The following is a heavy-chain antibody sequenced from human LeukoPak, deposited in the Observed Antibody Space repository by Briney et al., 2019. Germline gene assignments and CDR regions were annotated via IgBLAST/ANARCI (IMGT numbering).Heavy chain of an antibody. J-gene: IGHJ4*02. CDR3: ARRRGYSGYDHRYYFDY. CDR2: INHSGST. D-gene: IGHD5-12*01. CDR1: GGSISSGGYY. Sequence: SETLSLTCTVSGGSISSGGYYWSWIRQPPGKGLEWIGEINHSGSTNYNPSLKSRVTISVDTSKNQFSLKLSSVTAADTAVYYCARRRGYSGYDHRYYFDYWGQGTLVTVSS. V-gene: IGHV4-39*07.